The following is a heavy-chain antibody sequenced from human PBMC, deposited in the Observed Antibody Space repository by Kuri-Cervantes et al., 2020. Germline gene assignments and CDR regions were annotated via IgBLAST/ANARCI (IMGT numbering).Heavy chain of an antibody. J-gene: IGHJ4*02. CDR1: GFSLSSARMG. Sequence: SGPTLVKPTETLTLTCTVSGFSLSSARMGVSWIRQPPGKALEWLAHIFSNDEKSYSTSLKSRLTISKDTSKSQVVLTMTNMDPVDTATYYCARIPYYGSGSYYFDYWGQGTLVTVSS. CDR3: ARIPYYGSGSYYFDY. V-gene: IGHV2-26*01. D-gene: IGHD3-10*01. CDR2: IFSNDEK.